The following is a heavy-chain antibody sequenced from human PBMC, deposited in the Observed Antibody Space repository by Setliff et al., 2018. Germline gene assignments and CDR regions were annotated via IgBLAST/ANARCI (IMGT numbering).Heavy chain of an antibody. CDR3: ARQPSKYDHFWGAYRLDAFDI. V-gene: IGHV3-23*01. D-gene: IGHD3-16*01. J-gene: IGHJ3*02. Sequence: GGSLRLSCVVSGFTFNDHAMTWVRQTPGKGLEWVSLISDRDDKSYYADFVQGRFTISRDKSNNTVYLQMHSLRAEDTAIYYCARQPSKYDHFWGAYRLDAFDIWGQGTVVTVS. CDR1: GFTFNDHA. CDR2: ISDRDDKS.